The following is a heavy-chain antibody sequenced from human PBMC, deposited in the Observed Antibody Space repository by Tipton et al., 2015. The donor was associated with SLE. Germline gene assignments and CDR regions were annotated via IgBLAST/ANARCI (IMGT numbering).Heavy chain of an antibody. Sequence: SLRLSCAASGFTFSSYSMNWVRQAPGKGLEWVSSISSSSSNIYYADSVKGRFTISRDNAKNSLYLQMNSLRAEDTAVYYCARDEARAFDIWGQGTMVTVSS. CDR1: GFTFSSYS. V-gene: IGHV3-21*03. J-gene: IGHJ3*02. CDR2: ISSSSSNI. CDR3: ARDEARAFDI.